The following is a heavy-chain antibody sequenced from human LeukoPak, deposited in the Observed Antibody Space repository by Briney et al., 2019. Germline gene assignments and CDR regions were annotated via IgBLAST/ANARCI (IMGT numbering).Heavy chain of an antibody. V-gene: IGHV3-74*01. Sequence: PGGSLRLSCAASGFTFSTYWMHWVRQAPGKGLVWVSRIKTDGSSTNYADSVKGRFTISRDNSKNTLHLQMNSLRTEDTAVYYCAKRLGSGASGYFDYWGQGTLVTVSS. CDR3: AKRLGSGASGYFDY. D-gene: IGHD2-15*01. J-gene: IGHJ4*02. CDR2: IKTDGSST. CDR1: GFTFSTYW.